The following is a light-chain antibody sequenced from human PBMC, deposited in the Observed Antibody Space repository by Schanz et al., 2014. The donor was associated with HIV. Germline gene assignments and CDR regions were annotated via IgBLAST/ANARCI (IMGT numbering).Light chain of an antibody. CDR3: QSYDSSLSGSV. CDR1: SSSIKTNT. J-gene: IGLJ3*02. Sequence: QSVLTQPPSASGTPGQRVTISCSGSSSSIKTNTVNWFQPLPGTAPKLLIYNTYHRPSGVPDRFSGSESGTSASLAITGLQAEDEADYYCQSYDSSLSGSVFGGGTKVTVL. CDR2: NTY. V-gene: IGLV1-44*01.